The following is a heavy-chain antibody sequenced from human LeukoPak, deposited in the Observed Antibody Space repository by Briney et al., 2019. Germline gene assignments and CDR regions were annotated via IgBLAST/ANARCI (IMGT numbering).Heavy chain of an antibody. CDR2: IYYSGST. V-gene: IGHV4-39*01. Sequence: SETLSLTCTVSGGSISSSSYYWGWIRQPPGKGLEWFGSIYYSGSTYYNPSLKSRVTISVDTSKNQFSLKLSSVTAPDTAVYYCARLGYYDILTGYYPNWFDPWGQGTLVTVSS. CDR1: GGSISSSSYY. CDR3: ARLGYYDILTGYYPNWFDP. D-gene: IGHD3-9*01. J-gene: IGHJ5*02.